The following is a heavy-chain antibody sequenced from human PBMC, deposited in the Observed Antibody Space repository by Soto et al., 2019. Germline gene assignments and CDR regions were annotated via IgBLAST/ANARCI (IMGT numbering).Heavy chain of an antibody. CDR3: AREVDHAFDI. D-gene: IGHD2-2*01. V-gene: IGHV3-21*01. Sequence: PGGSLRLSCAASGFTFSSDPMHWVRQASGKGLEWVSSITSASSYKYYGDSVKGRFTISRDNANNSLFLQMNSLRAEDTAVYYCAREVDHAFDIWGQGTMVTVSS. J-gene: IGHJ3*02. CDR1: GFTFSSDP. CDR2: ITSASSYK.